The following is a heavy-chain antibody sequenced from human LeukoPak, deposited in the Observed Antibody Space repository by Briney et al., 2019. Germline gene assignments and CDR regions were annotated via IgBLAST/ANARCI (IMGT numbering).Heavy chain of an antibody. Sequence: GGSLRLSCAASGFTFSSYEMNWVRQAPGKGLEWVSYISGSGRTIYYANSVKGRFTISRDNAKNSPYLQMNSLRADDTAVYYCARLDASGLDYWGQGTLVTVSS. V-gene: IGHV3-48*03. D-gene: IGHD6-19*01. CDR2: ISGSGRTI. J-gene: IGHJ4*02. CDR1: GFTFSSYE. CDR3: ARLDASGLDY.